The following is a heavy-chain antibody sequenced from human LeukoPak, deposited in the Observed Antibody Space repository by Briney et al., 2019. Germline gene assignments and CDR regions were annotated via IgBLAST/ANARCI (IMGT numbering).Heavy chain of an antibody. CDR3: ASEGSLGASNYHYYHMDV. J-gene: IGHJ6*03. Sequence: GGSLRLSCAASGFTVSSNYMSWVRQAPGKGLEWVSVIYSGGSTYYADSVKGRFTISRDNSKNTLYLQMNSLRAEDTAVYYCASEGSLGASNYHYYHMDVWCKGTTVTVPS. V-gene: IGHV3-53*01. D-gene: IGHD3-10*01. CDR1: GFTVSSNY. CDR2: IYSGGST.